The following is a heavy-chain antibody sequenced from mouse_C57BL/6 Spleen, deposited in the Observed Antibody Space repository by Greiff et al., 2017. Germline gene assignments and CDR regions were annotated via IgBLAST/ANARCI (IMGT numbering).Heavy chain of an antibody. CDR1: GFTFSDYY. V-gene: IGHV5-16*01. CDR2: INYDGSST. J-gene: IGHJ4*01. CDR3: ARDGDYDGYYYAMDY. Sequence: EVKLMESEGGLVQPGSSMKLSCTASGFTFSDYYMAWVRQVPEKGLEWVANINYDGSSTYYLDSLKSRFIISRDNAKNILYLQISSLKSEDTATYYCARDGDYDGYYYAMDYWGQGTSVTVSS. D-gene: IGHD2-4*01.